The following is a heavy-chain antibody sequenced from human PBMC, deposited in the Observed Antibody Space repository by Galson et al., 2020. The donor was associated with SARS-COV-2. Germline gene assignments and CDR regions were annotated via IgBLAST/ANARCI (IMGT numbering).Heavy chain of an antibody. CDR3: ARDHYCSSTSCYHPYYYYMDV. J-gene: IGHJ6*03. CDR1: GFTFSSYS. Sequence: KIGESLKIYCAASGFTFSSYSMNWVRQAPGKGLEWVSSISSSSSYIYYADSVKGRFTISRDNAKNSLYLQMNSLRAEDTAVYYCARDHYCSSTSCYHPYYYYMDVWGKGTTVTVSS. CDR2: ISSSSSYI. D-gene: IGHD2-2*01. V-gene: IGHV3-21*01.